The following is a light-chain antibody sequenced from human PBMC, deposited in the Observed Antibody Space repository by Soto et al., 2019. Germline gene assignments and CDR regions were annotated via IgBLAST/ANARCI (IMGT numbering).Light chain of an antibody. CDR2: GAS. V-gene: IGKV3-20*01. CDR3: QQYVSSPRT. J-gene: IGKJ1*01. CDR1: QTVYNGF. Sequence: ENVLTQSPGTLSLSPGERATLSCRASQTVYNGFLAWYQQKPGQAPRLLIYGASSRATGIPDRFSGSGSGTDFTLTISSLEPEDFAVYYCQQYVSSPRTFGQGTK.